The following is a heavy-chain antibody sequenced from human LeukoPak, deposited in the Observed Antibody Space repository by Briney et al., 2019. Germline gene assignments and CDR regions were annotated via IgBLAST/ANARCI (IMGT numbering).Heavy chain of an antibody. J-gene: IGHJ6*03. CDR3: ARLVILPAAMPSIDYYYYMDV. CDR2: ISAYNGNT. V-gene: IGHV1-18*01. Sequence: ASVKVSFKASGYTFTNYGISWVQQAPGQGLEWMGWISAYNGNTNYAQKLQGRVTMTTDTSTSTAYMELRSLRSDDTAVYYCARLVILPAAMPSIDYYYYMDVWGKGTTVTISS. D-gene: IGHD2-2*01. CDR1: GYTFTNYG.